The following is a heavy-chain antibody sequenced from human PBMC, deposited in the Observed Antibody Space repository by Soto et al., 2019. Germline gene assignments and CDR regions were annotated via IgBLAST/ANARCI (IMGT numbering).Heavy chain of an antibody. J-gene: IGHJ6*02. D-gene: IGHD1-20*01. CDR2: ISSSSSTI. Sequence: GGSLRLSCAASGFTFSSYSMNWVRQAPGKGLEWVSYISSSSSTIYYADSVKGRFTISRDNAKNSLYLQMNSLRAEDTAVYYCARGPSHLYNWNDYYYYGMDVWGQGTTVTVSS. CDR3: ARGPSHLYNWNDYYYYGMDV. V-gene: IGHV3-48*01. CDR1: GFTFSSYS.